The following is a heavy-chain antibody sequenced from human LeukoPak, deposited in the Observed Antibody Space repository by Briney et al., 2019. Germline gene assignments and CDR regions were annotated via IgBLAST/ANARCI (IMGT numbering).Heavy chain of an antibody. CDR2: ISSNGGST. D-gene: IGHD6-19*01. V-gene: IGHV3-64*01. Sequence: PGGSLRLSCAASGFTFSSYAMHWVRQAPGKGLEYVSAISSNGGSTYYANSVKGRFTISRDNPKNSVYLQMNSLRAEDTALYYCARAVAENWFDPWGQGTLVTVSS. J-gene: IGHJ5*02. CDR1: GFTFSSYA. CDR3: ARAVAENWFDP.